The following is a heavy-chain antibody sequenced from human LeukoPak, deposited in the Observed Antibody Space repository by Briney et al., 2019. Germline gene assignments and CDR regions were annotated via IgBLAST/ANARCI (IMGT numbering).Heavy chain of an antibody. V-gene: IGHV4-30-4*08. Sequence: SETLSLTCTVSGGSISSGDYYWSWIRQPPGKGLEWIGYIYYSGSTYYNPSLKSRVTISVDTSKNQFSLKLSSVTAADTAVYYCARDRHYYGSGSYFDYWGQGTLVTVSS. CDR1: GGSISSGDYY. J-gene: IGHJ4*02. D-gene: IGHD3-10*01. CDR3: ARDRHYYGSGSYFDY. CDR2: IYYSGST.